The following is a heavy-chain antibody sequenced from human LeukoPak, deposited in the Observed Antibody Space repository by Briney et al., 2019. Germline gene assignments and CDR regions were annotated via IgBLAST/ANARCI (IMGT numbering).Heavy chain of an antibody. V-gene: IGHV1-24*01. CDR2: FDPEDGET. D-gene: IGHD3-10*01. CDR3: ARDQGTHYYGSGSYYSGGY. J-gene: IGHJ4*02. CDR1: GYTLTELS. Sequence: GASVKVSCKVSGYTLTELSMHWVRQAPGKGLEWMGGFDPEDGETIYAQKFQGRVTMTEDTSTDTAYMELSSPRSDDTAVYYCARDQGTHYYGSGSYYSGGYWGQGTLVTVSS.